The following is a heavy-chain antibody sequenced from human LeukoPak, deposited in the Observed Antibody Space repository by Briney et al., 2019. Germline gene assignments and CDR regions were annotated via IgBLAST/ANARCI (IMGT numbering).Heavy chain of an antibody. J-gene: IGHJ4*02. CDR3: ARVNGDTAMGYYFDY. CDR2: IYSGGST. Sequence: PGGSLRLSCAASGFTVSSNYMSWVRQAPGKGLERVSVIYSGGSTYYADSVKGRFTISRDNSKNTLYLQMNSLRAEDTAVYYCARVNGDTAMGYYFDYWGQGTLVTVSS. D-gene: IGHD5-18*01. V-gene: IGHV3-53*01. CDR1: GFTVSSNY.